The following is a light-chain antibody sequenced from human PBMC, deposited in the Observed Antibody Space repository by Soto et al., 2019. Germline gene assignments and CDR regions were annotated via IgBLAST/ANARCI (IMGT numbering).Light chain of an antibody. J-gene: IGKJ4*01. CDR2: TAS. Sequence: DIQMTQSPSSLSASVGDSVTITCRASQSISRYLNWYQQKSGKAPQLLIHTASTLQSGVPSRFSGSGSGTDFTLTISSIQPEDFATYYCQQSYRTTTFGGGTKVEIK. CDR1: QSISRY. CDR3: QQSYRTTT. V-gene: IGKV1-39*01.